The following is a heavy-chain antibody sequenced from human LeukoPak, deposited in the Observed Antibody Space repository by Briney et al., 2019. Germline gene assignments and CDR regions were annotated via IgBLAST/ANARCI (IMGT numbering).Heavy chain of an antibody. CDR3: ARSPGAMYFDY. CDR1: GGSISSSSYY. J-gene: IGHJ4*02. D-gene: IGHD2-2*01. Sequence: SETPSLTCTVSGGSISSSSYYWGWIRQPPGKGLEWIGSIYYSGITYYNPSLKSRVTISVDTSKNQFSLKLSSVTAADTAMYYCARSPGAMYFDYWGQGTLVTVSS. CDR2: IYYSGIT. V-gene: IGHV4-39*01.